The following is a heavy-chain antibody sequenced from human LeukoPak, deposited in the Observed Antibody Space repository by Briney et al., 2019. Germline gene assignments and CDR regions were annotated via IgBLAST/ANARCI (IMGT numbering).Heavy chain of an antibody. CDR3: AKSVCSSSWFAGDYFDY. V-gene: IGHV3-23*01. CDR1: GFTFSSYA. D-gene: IGHD6-13*01. J-gene: IGHJ4*02. CDR2: ISGSGGST. Sequence: GGSLILSCAASGFTFSSYAMSWVRQAPGKGLKWVSAISGSGGSTYYADSVTGRLTITRDNSKTTLYLQMNSLRAEDTAVYYCAKSVCSSSWFAGDYFDYWGQGTLVTVSS.